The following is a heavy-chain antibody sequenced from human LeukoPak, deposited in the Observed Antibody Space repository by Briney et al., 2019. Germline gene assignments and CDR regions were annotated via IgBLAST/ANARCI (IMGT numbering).Heavy chain of an antibody. CDR3: ARDEYSSSWYDDSHGY. CDR2: ISSSSSYI. D-gene: IGHD6-13*01. Sequence: NPGGSLRLSCAASGFTFSSYSMNWVRRAPGKGLEWVSSISSSSSYIYYADSVKDRFTISRDNAKNSLYLQMNSLRAEDTAVYYCARDEYSSSWYDDSHGYWGQGTLVTVSS. CDR1: GFTFSSYS. V-gene: IGHV3-21*01. J-gene: IGHJ4*02.